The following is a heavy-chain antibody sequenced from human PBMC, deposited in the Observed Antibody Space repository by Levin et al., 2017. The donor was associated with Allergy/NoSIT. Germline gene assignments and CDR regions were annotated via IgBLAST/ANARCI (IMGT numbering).Heavy chain of an antibody. J-gene: IGHJ4*02. CDR3: ARGRSAYYYGSGGTVWIH. CDR1: GGSFSGYY. Sequence: PGGSLRLSCAVYGGSFSGYYWSWIRQPPGKGLEWIGEINHSGSTNYNPSLKSRVTISVDTSKNQFSLKLSSVTAADTAVYYCARGRSAYYYGSGGTVWIHWGQGTLVTVSS. D-gene: IGHD3-10*01. CDR2: INHSGST. V-gene: IGHV4-34*01.